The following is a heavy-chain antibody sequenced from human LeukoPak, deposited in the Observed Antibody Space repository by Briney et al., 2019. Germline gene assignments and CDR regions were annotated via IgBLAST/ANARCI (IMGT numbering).Heavy chain of an antibody. J-gene: IGHJ3*02. CDR1: GGSISSGGYS. Sequence: SQTLSLTCAVSGGSISSGGYSWRWIRQPPGKGLEWIGYIYHSGGTYYNPSLKSRVTISVDRSKNQFSLKLSSVTAADTAVYYCARGLWYSSSSDAFDIWGQGTMVTVSS. V-gene: IGHV4-30-2*01. CDR3: ARGLWYSSSSDAFDI. D-gene: IGHD6-13*01. CDR2: IYHSGGT.